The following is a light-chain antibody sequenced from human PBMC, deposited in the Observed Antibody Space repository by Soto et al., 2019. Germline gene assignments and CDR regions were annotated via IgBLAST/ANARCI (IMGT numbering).Light chain of an antibody. CDR1: NIGDKR. Sequence: SYELTQPPSVSVAPEKTTTITCGGHNIGDKRVHWYEQKPGQAPVLLISYDRDRPSGIPERFSGSNSGNTATLTISRVEAGDEADYYCQVWDIMTDNYVFGGGTKLTVL. V-gene: IGLV3-21*04. J-gene: IGLJ1*01. CDR3: QVWDIMTDNYV. CDR2: YDR.